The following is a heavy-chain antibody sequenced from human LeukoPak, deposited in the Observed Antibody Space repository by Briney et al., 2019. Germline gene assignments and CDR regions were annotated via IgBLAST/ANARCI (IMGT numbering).Heavy chain of an antibody. V-gene: IGHV4-59*08. D-gene: IGHD4-23*01. CDR1: GGSISSYY. J-gene: IGHJ5*02. CDR2: IHYSGSI. CDR3: ARQGDYVGNWFDP. Sequence: SETLSLTRTVYGGSISSYYWSWIRQPPGKGLEWIGYIHYSGSINYNPSLRGRVTISVDTSKNQFSLKLSSVTAADTAVYYCARQGDYVGNWFDPWGQGTLVTVSS.